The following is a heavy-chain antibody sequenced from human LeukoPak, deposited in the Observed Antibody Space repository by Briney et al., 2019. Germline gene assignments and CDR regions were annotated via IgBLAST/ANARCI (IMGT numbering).Heavy chain of an antibody. J-gene: IGHJ5*02. V-gene: IGHV1-69*05. Sequence: SVKVSCKASGGTFSSYAISWVRQAPGQGLEWMGGIIPIFGTANYAQKFQGRVTITTDESTSTAYMELSSLRSEDTAVYYCARGGPEYYDSTYNWFDPWGQGTLVTVSS. D-gene: IGHD2/OR15-2a*01. CDR1: GGTFSSYA. CDR3: ARGGPEYYDSTYNWFDP. CDR2: IIPIFGTA.